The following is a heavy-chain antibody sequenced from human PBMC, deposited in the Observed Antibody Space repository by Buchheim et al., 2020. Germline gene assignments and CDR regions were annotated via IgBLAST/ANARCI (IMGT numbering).Heavy chain of an antibody. CDR2: TSYDGSNK. V-gene: IGHV3-30*18. Sequence: QAQLVESGGGVVQPGRSLRLSCAASRFILSDYGMHWVRQAPGKGLEWVAVTSYDGSNKYYADSVKGRFTISRDNSKNTLYLQMNRLRIEDTAVYYCVKGGSGSYVRVNFDSWGRGIL. J-gene: IGHJ4*02. D-gene: IGHD3-10*01. CDR3: VKGGSGSYVRVNFDS. CDR1: RFILSDYG.